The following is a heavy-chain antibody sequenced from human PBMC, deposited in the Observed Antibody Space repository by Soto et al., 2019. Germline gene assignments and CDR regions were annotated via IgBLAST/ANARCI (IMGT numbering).Heavy chain of an antibody. CDR1: GGSISSYY. CDR3: ARGDPLLWFGEKVYYGMDV. J-gene: IGHJ6*02. D-gene: IGHD3-10*01. Sequence: SETLSLTCTVSGGSISSYYWSWIRQPPGKGLEWIGYIYYSGSTNYNPSLKSRVTISVDTSKNQFSLKLSSVTAADTAVYYCARGDPLLWFGEKVYYGMDVWGQGTTVT. V-gene: IGHV4-59*01. CDR2: IYYSGST.